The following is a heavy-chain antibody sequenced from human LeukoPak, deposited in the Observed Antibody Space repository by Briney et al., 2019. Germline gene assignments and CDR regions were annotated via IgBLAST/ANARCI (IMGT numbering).Heavy chain of an antibody. J-gene: IGHJ4*02. CDR1: GFTFSNYW. Sequence: GSLRLSCAASGFTFSNYWMSWVRQAPGKGLEWIGSIHHSGSTYYNPSLKSRVTISVDMSKNQFSLKLSSVTAADTAVYYCARDGHSSSSLDFWGQGTLVTVSS. D-gene: IGHD6-13*01. CDR2: IHHSGST. V-gene: IGHV4-38-2*02. CDR3: ARDGHSSSSLDF.